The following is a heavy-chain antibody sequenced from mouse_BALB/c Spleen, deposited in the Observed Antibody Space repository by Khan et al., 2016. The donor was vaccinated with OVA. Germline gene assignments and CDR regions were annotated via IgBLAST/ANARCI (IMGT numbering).Heavy chain of an antibody. D-gene: IGHD1-1*01. Sequence: QVQLQQPGAELVKPGASVKLSCKASGYTFSSYWMHWVKQRPGQGLEWIGEIDPSDSHTNYNQKFKGKATLNVDKSSSTAYMHLSSLTSEDSAVYYCARSYYCGSSTWFAYWGQGTLVTASA. J-gene: IGHJ3*01. CDR3: ARSYYCGSSTWFAY. V-gene: IGHV1-69*02. CDR1: GYTFSSYW. CDR2: IDPSDSHT.